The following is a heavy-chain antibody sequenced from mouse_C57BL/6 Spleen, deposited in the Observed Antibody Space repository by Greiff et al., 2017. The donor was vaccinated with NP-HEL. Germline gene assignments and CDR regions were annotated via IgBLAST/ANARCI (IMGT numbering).Heavy chain of an antibody. CDR3: ARYYYGSRGYFDY. J-gene: IGHJ2*01. CDR1: GYAFSSSW. V-gene: IGHV1-82*01. D-gene: IGHD1-1*01. CDR2: IYPGDGDT. Sequence: QVQLQQSGPELVKPGASVKISCKASGYAFSSSWMNWVKQRPGKGLEWIGRIYPGDGDTNYNGKFKGKATLTADKSSSTAYMQLSSLISEDSAVYFCARYYYGSRGYFDYWGQGTTLTVSS.